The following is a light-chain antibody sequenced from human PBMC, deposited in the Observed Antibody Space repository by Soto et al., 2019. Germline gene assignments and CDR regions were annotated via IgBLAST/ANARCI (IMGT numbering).Light chain of an antibody. Sequence: QSVLTQPASVSGSPGQSITISCTGTSSDVGSYTLVSWYQQHPGKAPKLMIYEGSKRPSGVSNRFSGSKSGNTASLTISGLQAEDEADYYCCSYAGISTWVFGGGTKLTVL. CDR1: SSDVGSYTL. J-gene: IGLJ3*02. V-gene: IGLV2-23*01. CDR3: CSYAGISTWV. CDR2: EGS.